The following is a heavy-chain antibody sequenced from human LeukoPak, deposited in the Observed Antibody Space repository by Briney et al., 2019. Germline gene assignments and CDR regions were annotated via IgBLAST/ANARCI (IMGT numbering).Heavy chain of an antibody. CDR2: IYSSGST. CDR3: ARDGAYFWALDP. J-gene: IGHJ5*02. D-gene: IGHD3-3*01. V-gene: IGHV4-59*12. CDR1: SGSISGYY. Sequence: PSETLSLTCTVSSGSISGYYWSWIRQPPGKGLEWIGYIYSSGSTNYNPSLKSRVTISVDTSKNQFSLKLSSATAADTAVYYCARDGAYFWALDPWGQGTLVTVSS.